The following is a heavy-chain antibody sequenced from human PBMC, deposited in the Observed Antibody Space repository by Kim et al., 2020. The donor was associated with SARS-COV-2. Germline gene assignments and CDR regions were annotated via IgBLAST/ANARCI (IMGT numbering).Heavy chain of an antibody. V-gene: IGHV3-49*04. CDR2: IRSKAYGGTT. J-gene: IGHJ3*02. CDR1: GFTFGDYA. Sequence: GGSLRLSCTASGFTFGDYAMSWVRQAPGKGLEWVGFIRSKAYGGTTEYAASVKGRFTISRDDSKSIAYLQMNSLKTEDTAVYYCTRTIWEQAFDIWGQGTMVTVSS. CDR3: TRTIWEQAFDI. D-gene: IGHD3-9*01.